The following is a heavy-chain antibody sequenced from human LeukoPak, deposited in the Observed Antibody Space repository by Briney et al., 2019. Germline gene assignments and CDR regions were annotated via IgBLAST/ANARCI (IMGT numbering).Heavy chain of an antibody. CDR2: ISSNGGST. J-gene: IGHJ4*02. Sequence: GGSLRLSCSASGFTFSRYAMHWVRQAPGKGLEYVSAISSNGGSTYYADSVKGRFTVSRDNPKNTLYLQMNSLRPEDTAVYYCATDSSSRIQLWTPLKYWGQGTLVTVSS. D-gene: IGHD5-18*01. V-gene: IGHV3-64*04. CDR3: ATDSSSRIQLWTPLKY. CDR1: GFTFSRYA.